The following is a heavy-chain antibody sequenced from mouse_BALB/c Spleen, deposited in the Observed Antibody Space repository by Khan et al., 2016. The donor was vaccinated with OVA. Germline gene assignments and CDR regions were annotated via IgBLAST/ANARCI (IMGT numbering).Heavy chain of an antibody. V-gene: IGHV9-3-1*01. CDR2: MSTDTGEP. CDR1: GDTFKDYV. J-gene: IGHJ2*02. CDR3: VRVHGGY. Sequence: QIQLVQSGPGLKKPGETVKISCKAFGDTFKDYVMNWVTQSPGEGLKWRGWMSTDTGEPTYADDFEGRCAFSLVTSANTAYLQISSLKDEDTATYFCVRVHGGYWGQGTSLTVSS.